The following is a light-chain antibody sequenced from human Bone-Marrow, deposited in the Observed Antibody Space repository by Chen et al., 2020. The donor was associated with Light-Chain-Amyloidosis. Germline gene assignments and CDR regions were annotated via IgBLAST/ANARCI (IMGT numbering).Light chain of an antibody. CDR3: QSADSSGTYEVI. CDR2: SDT. J-gene: IGLJ2*01. Sequence: SYELTPPPAVSLSPGQTARITCSGDDLPTKYAYWYQQKPGQAPVLVIHSDTERPPGISERFSGSSSGTTATLTISGVQAEDEADYHCQSADSSGTYEVIFGGGTKLTVL. CDR1: DLPTKY. V-gene: IGLV3-25*03.